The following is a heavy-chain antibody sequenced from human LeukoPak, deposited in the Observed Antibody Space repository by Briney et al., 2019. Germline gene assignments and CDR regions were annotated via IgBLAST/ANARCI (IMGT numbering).Heavy chain of an antibody. CDR3: ATSSTVTHTRDP. CDR1: GYMFTRYN. V-gene: IGHV1-2*02. D-gene: IGHD4-11*01. CDR2: INPHSGAT. Sequence: ASVKVSCKASGYMFTRYNIHWVRQAPGQGLEWMGWINPHSGATNYAQRFQGRVSMDASFDTAYMELSRLTSDDTAVYYCATSSTVTHTRDPWGQGTLVTVSS. J-gene: IGHJ5*02.